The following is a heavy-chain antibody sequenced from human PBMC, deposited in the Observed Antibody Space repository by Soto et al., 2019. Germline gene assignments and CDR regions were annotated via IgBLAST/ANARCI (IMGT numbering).Heavy chain of an antibody. Sequence: PGESLKISCKGSGYSFTKYWISWVRQMPGKGLEWMGRIDPSDSYTNYSPSFQGHVTISADKSISTAYLQWSSLKASDTAMYYCARPIGALSTTDFTYWGQGTLVTVSS. V-gene: IGHV5-10-1*01. J-gene: IGHJ4*02. D-gene: IGHD3-22*01. CDR1: GYSFTKYW. CDR3: ARPIGALSTTDFTY. CDR2: IDPSDSYT.